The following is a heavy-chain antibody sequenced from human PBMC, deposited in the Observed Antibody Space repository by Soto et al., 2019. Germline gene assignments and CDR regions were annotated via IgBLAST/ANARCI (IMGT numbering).Heavy chain of an antibody. J-gene: IGHJ6*02. CDR1: GGSFSGYF. CDR3: ARDRQFYHFWSGYENEGPDGLDV. CDR2: ITHSGGT. Sequence: QVQLQQWGAGLLKPSETLSLTCAVSGGSFSGYFWTWIRQAPGKGLEWIGEITHSGGTNYNSSLKIRVMISVDTSKKQFYLILSSVTAADTAVYYCARDRQFYHFWSGYENEGPDGLDVWGQGTTVTVSS. D-gene: IGHD3-3*02. V-gene: IGHV4-34*02.